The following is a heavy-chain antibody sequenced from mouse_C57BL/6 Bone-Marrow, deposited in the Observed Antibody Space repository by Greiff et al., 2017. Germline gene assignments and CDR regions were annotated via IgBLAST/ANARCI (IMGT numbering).Heavy chain of an antibody. V-gene: IGHV1-55*01. Sequence: VQLQQSGAELVKPGASVKMSCKASGYTFTSYWITWVKQRPGQGLEWIGDIYPGRGSTNYNEKFKSKATLTVDTSSSTAYMQLSSLTSEDSAVYYCAKSSLDYYGSTDAMDYWGQGTSVTVSS. CDR1: GYTFTSYW. CDR3: AKSSLDYYGSTDAMDY. J-gene: IGHJ4*01. CDR2: IYPGRGST. D-gene: IGHD1-1*01.